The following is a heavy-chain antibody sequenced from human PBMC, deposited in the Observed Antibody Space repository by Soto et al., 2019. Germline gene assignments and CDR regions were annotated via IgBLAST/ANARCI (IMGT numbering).Heavy chain of an antibody. Sequence: PGGSLRLSCEASGFAFSSYAMHWVRQAPGKGLEWVADIAYDGSNKYYADSVKGRFTISRDNSKNTLYLQMNSLRVEDTAVYYCTRDQPEMAFDHWGHGTLATVSS. V-gene: IGHV3-30*04. CDR1: GFAFSSYA. J-gene: IGHJ4*01. CDR3: TRDQPEMAFDH. CDR2: IAYDGSNK.